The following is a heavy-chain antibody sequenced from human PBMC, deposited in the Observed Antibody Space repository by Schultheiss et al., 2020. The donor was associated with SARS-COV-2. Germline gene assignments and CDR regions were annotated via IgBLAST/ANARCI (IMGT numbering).Heavy chain of an antibody. CDR1: GGSISSGSYY. Sequence: SETLSLTCTVSGGSISSGSYYWSWIRQPAGKGLEWIGRIYTSGSTNYNPSLKSRVTISVDTSKNQFSLKLSSVTAADTAVYYCASAAYIAAAGTDAFDIWGQGTMVTVSS. D-gene: IGHD6-13*01. CDR3: ASAAYIAAAGTDAFDI. CDR2: IYTSGST. J-gene: IGHJ3*02. V-gene: IGHV4-61*02.